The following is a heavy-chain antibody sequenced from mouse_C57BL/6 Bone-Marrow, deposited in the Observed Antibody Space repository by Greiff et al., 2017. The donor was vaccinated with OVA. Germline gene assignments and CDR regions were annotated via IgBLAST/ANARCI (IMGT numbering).Heavy chain of an antibody. CDR1: GYTFTDYY. J-gene: IGHJ1*03. CDR2: IYPGSGNT. D-gene: IGHD1-1*01. Sequence: QVQLQQSGAELVRPGASVKLSCKASGYTFTDYYINWVKQRPGQGLEWIARIYPGSGNTYYNEKFKGKATLTAETSSSTAYMQLSSLTSEDSAVYFCAREITTVVANHWYFDVWGTGTTVTVSS. V-gene: IGHV1-76*01. CDR3: AREITTVVANHWYFDV.